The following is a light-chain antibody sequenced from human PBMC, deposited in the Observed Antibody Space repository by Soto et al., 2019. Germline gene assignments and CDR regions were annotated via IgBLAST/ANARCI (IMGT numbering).Light chain of an antibody. V-gene: IGLV2-18*02. CDR3: SSYTSSSTYV. CDR1: SSDVGSYNR. CDR2: EVS. Sequence: QSVLTQPPSVSGSPGQSVTISCTGTSSDVGSYNRVSWYQQPPGTAPKLMNYEVSNRPSGVPDRCSGSKSGSTASLTISGFQVEDEADYSCSSYTSSSTYVFGTGTKFTVL. J-gene: IGLJ1*01.